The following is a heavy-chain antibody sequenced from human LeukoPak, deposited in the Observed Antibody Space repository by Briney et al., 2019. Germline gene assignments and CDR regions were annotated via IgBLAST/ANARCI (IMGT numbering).Heavy chain of an antibody. CDR3: ARGGELLYLSKPADY. Sequence: GRSLRLSCAASGFTFSSYGMHWVRQAPGKGLEWVAVIWYDGSDKYYVDSVKGRFTISRDNSKNTLYLQMNSLRAEDTAVYYCARGGELLYLSKPADYWGQGTLVTVSS. J-gene: IGHJ4*02. D-gene: IGHD3-10*01. CDR2: IWYDGSDK. V-gene: IGHV3-33*01. CDR1: GFTFSSYG.